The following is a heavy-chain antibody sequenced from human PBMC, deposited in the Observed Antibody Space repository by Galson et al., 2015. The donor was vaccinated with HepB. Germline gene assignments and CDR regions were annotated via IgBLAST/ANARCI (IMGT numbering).Heavy chain of an antibody. V-gene: IGHV3-23*01. J-gene: IGHJ5*01. CDR3: AKGYGLFDS. D-gene: IGHD5-18*01. Sequence: SLRLSCAASGFAFGTHAMSWVRQALGRGLEWISGISGNGGSTFYADSVKGRFTVSRDNSNNMLYLQMNSLRAEDAGLYFCAKGYGLFDSWGQGILVTVSS. CDR2: ISGNGGST. CDR1: GFAFGTHA.